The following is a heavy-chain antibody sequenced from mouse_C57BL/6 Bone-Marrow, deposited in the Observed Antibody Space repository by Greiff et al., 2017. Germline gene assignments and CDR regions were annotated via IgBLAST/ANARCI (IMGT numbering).Heavy chain of an antibody. D-gene: IGHD1-1*01. J-gene: IGHJ1*03. CDR3: ARSGYYGSSYGGYFDV. CDR2: IYPRSGNP. CDR1: GYTFTSYG. Sequence: QVQLQQSGAELARPGASVKLSCKASGYTFTSYGISWVKQRTGQGLEWIGEIYPRSGNPYYNEKFKGKATLTADKSSSTAYMELRSLTSEDSAVYFCARSGYYGSSYGGYFDVWGTGTTVTVSS. V-gene: IGHV1-81*01.